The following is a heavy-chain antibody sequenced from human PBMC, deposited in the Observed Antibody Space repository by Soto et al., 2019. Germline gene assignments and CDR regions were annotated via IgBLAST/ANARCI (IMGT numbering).Heavy chain of an antibody. CDR1: GDSISSGGYY. V-gene: IGHV4-31*03. CDR2: IYYSGST. J-gene: IGHJ4*02. Sequence: QVQLQESGPGLVKPSQTLSLTCTVSGDSISSGGYYWTWIRQHPGKGLEWIGDIYYSGSTYYNPSLKSRVTISVDTSKNQFSLKLSSVTGADTAVYYCARGGTIFGVVTHLDYWGQGTLVTVSS. D-gene: IGHD3-3*01. CDR3: ARGGTIFGVVTHLDY.